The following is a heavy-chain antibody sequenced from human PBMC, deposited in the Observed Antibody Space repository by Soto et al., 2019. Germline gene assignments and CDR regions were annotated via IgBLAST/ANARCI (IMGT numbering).Heavy chain of an antibody. V-gene: IGHV4-59*01. CDR1: GGSISSYY. J-gene: IGHJ5*02. CDR3: ARGVGNWFDP. Sequence: SETLSLTCTVSGGSISSYYWSWIRQPPGKGLEWIGYIYYSGSTNYNPSLKSRVTISVDTSKNQFSLKLSSVTAADTAVYYCARGVGNWFDPWGQGTLVTVSS. CDR2: IYYSGST.